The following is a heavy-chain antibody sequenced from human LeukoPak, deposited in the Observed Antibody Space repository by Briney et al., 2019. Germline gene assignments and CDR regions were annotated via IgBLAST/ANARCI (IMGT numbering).Heavy chain of an antibody. CDR3: ARDIYRYSSGWYY. CDR2: INPNSGGT. D-gene: IGHD6-19*01. CDR1: GYTLTELS. Sequence: ASVKVSCKVSGYTLTELSMHWVRQAPGQGLEWMGRINPNSGGTNYAQKFQGRVTMTRDTSISTAYMELSRLRSDDTAVYYCARDIYRYSSGWYYWGQGTLVTVSS. J-gene: IGHJ4*02. V-gene: IGHV1-2*06.